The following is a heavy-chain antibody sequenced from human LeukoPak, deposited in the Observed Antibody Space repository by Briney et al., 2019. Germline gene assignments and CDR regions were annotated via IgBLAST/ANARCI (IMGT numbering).Heavy chain of an antibody. CDR3: ARAIDYGAAFLDY. D-gene: IGHD4-17*01. Sequence: GGSLRLSCAASGFTVSSNYMSWVRQAPGKGLEWVAVIWYDGSNKYYADSVKGRFTISRDNSKNTLYLQMNSLRAEDTAVYYCARAIDYGAAFLDYWGQGTLVTVSS. V-gene: IGHV3-33*08. J-gene: IGHJ4*02. CDR1: GFTVSSNY. CDR2: IWYDGSNK.